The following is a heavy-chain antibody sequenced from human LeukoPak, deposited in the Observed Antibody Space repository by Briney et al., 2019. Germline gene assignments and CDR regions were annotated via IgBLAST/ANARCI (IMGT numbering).Heavy chain of an antibody. D-gene: IGHD3-22*01. CDR1: GGSFSGYY. CDR3: ARLRVGSGYSMXWYFXX. J-gene: IGHJ2*01. V-gene: IGHV4-34*01. CDR2: INHSGST. Sequence: KASETLSLTCAVYGGSFSGYYWSWIRQPPGKGLEWIGEINHSGSTNYNPSLKSRVTISVDTSKNQFSLKLSSVTAADTAVYYCARLRVGSGYSMXWYFXXWGRGTLVT.